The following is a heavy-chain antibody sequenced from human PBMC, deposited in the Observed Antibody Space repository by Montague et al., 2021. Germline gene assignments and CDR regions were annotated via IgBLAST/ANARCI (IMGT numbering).Heavy chain of an antibody. CDR2: ISTDGSST. Sequence: SLRLSCAASGFTFSSYWMHWVRQAPGKGLVWVSRISTDGSSTTYXDSVKGRFTTSRDNAKNMLYLQMNSLRAEDTAVYFCARVLRSFDWTRAGFDYWGQGTLVTVSS. D-gene: IGHD3-9*01. CDR3: ARVLRSFDWTRAGFDY. J-gene: IGHJ4*02. V-gene: IGHV3-74*01. CDR1: GFTFSSYW.